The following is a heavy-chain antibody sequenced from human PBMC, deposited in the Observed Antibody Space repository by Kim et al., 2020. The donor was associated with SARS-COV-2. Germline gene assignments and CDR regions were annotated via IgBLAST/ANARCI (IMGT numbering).Heavy chain of an antibody. Sequence: YADYVKSRFTNSRDNAKNSLYLQMNSLRAEDTAVYYCAREGIHSYNWFDPWGQGTLVTVSS. V-gene: IGHV3-48*03. J-gene: IGHJ5*02. CDR3: AREGIHSYNWFDP. D-gene: IGHD5-18*01.